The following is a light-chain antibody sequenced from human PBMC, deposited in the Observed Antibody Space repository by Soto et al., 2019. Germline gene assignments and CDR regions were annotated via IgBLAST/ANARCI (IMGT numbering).Light chain of an antibody. CDR1: QSIGSW. CDR2: KAS. CDR3: QHYDSYGT. J-gene: IGKJ1*01. V-gene: IGKV1-5*03. Sequence: DIKMTQSPSILSASVGDRVNITCRASQSIGSWLAWYQHKPGKAPKLLIYKASSLESGVPLRFIGIASGTESTLPISSLQRDDFATDDCQHYDSYGTFGQGTKVDIK.